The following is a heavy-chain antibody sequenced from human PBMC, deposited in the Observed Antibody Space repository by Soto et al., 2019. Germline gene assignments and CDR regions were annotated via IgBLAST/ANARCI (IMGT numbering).Heavy chain of an antibody. CDR2: ISSSSSYI. J-gene: IGHJ3*02. CDR1: GFTFISYS. V-gene: IGHV3-21*01. D-gene: IGHD4-17*01. Sequence: PGGSLRLSCAASGFTFISYSMNWVRQAPGKGLEWVSSISSSSSYIYYADSVKGRFTISRDNAKNSLYLQMNSLRAEDTAVYYCARTDGEQDAFDIWGQGTMVTVSS. CDR3: ARTDGEQDAFDI.